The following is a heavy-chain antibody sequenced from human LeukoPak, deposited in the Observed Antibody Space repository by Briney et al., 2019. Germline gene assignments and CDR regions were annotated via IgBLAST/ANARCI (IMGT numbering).Heavy chain of an antibody. CDR3: ARDIRGSHGSFDY. V-gene: IGHV4-39*07. CDR1: GGSISSSSYY. CDR2: IYYSGST. Sequence: SETLSLTCTVSGGSISSSSYYWGWIRQPPGKGLEWIGSIYYSGSTYYNPSLKSRVTISVDTSKNQFSLKLSSVTAADTAVYYCARDIRGSHGSFDYWGQGTLVTVSS. D-gene: IGHD1-26*01. J-gene: IGHJ4*02.